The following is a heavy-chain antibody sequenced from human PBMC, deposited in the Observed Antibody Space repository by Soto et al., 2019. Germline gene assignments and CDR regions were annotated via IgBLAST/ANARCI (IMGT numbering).Heavy chain of an antibody. D-gene: IGHD3-22*01. J-gene: IGHJ4*02. CDR1: GGSFSGYY. Sequence: SETLSLTCAVYGGSFSGYYWSWIRQPPGKGLEWIGEINHSGSTNYNPSLKSRVTISVDTSKNTLDLQMSSLRVEDTAVYYCARDLYYDSSGNHGRLGGFDSWGQGALVTVSS. V-gene: IGHV4-34*01. CDR3: ARDLYYDSSGNHGRLGGFDS. CDR2: INHSGST.